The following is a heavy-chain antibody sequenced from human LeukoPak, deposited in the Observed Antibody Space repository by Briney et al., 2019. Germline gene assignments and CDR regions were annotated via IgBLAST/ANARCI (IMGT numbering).Heavy chain of an antibody. D-gene: IGHD3-22*01. CDR1: GDSVSSGGYY. J-gene: IGHJ5*02. CDR3: ARGYDSNSYSPGFDP. Sequence: SETLSLTCTVSGDSVSSGGYYWSCIRQHPVMGLEWIGYIYSSGSTFYNPSLKSRLALSKDTSKNQFSLNLSSGTAADTAVYYCARGYDSNSYSPGFDPWGQGTLVTVSS. CDR2: IYSSGST. V-gene: IGHV4-31*03.